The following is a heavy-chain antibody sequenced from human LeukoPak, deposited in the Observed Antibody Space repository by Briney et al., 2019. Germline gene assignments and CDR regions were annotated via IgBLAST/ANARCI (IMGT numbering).Heavy chain of an antibody. V-gene: IGHV3-21*01. Sequence: GGSLRLSCAASGFTFSSYSMNWVREAPGKGLEWVSFISSSSSYIYYADSVKGRFTISRDNAENSLYLQMNSLRAEDTAVYYCARSAYSGYDSSSLAHFDYWGQGTLVTASS. CDR3: ARSAYSGYDSSSLAHFDY. D-gene: IGHD5-12*01. J-gene: IGHJ4*02. CDR1: GFTFSSYS. CDR2: ISSSSSYI.